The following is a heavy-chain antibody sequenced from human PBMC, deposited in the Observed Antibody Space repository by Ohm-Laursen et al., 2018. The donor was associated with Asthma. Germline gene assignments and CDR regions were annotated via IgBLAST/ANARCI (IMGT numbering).Heavy chain of an antibody. V-gene: IGHV7-4-1*02. J-gene: IGHJ4*02. CDR2: INTNHGNP. Sequence: GASVKVSCKASGYTFTSYAITWVRQAPGQGLEWMGWINTNHGNPTYAQGFTGRFLFSLDTSVNTAYLHITSLKPEDTGGYYCAREGSSSWHIDNWGQGTLVTVSS. D-gene: IGHD6-13*01. CDR1: GYTFTSYA. CDR3: AREGSSSWHIDN.